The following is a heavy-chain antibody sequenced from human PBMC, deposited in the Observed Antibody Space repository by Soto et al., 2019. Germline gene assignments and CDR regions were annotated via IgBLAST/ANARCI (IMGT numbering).Heavy chain of an antibody. D-gene: IGHD6-19*01. CDR3: AHEEAVAGFDY. V-gene: IGHV2-5*02. J-gene: IGHJ4*02. CDR2: IYWDDDK. CDR1: GFSLSTSGVG. Sequence: QITLKESGPTLVKPTQTLTLTCTFSGFSLSTSGVGVGWIRQPPGKALEWLALIYWDDDKRYSPSLKSRLTXTXATSKNQVVLTMTNMDPVDTATYYCAHEEAVAGFDYWGQGTLVTVSS.